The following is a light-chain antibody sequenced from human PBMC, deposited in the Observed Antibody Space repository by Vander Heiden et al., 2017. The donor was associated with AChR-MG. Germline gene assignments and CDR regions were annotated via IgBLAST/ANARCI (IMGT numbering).Light chain of an antibody. CDR1: STDVGSYDY. J-gene: IGLJ3*02. CDR3: SSFAGSNTWV. V-gene: IGLV2-8*01. Sequence: QSALNQPPSASGSPGQSVTISCTGTSTDVGSYDYVSWYQHHPGKGPKLRIYEVTKRPSGVPDRFSGSKSGNTASLTVSGLQAEDEADYYCSSFAGSNTWVFGGGTKVTGL. CDR2: EVT.